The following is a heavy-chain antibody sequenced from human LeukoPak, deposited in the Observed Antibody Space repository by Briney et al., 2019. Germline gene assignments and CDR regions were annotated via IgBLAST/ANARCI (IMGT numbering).Heavy chain of an antibody. Sequence: ASVKVSCKGSGYNFDRYGVNWVRQAPGQGLEWVGWISTYNGNTNYAQKLQGRVTMTTDTSTSTAYMELRSLRSDDTAVYYCARMAGTPPLNYYYYMDVWGKGTTVTVSS. CDR2: ISTYNGNT. CDR1: GYNFDRYG. V-gene: IGHV1-18*04. J-gene: IGHJ6*03. CDR3: ARMAGTPPLNYYYYMDV. D-gene: IGHD1-7*01.